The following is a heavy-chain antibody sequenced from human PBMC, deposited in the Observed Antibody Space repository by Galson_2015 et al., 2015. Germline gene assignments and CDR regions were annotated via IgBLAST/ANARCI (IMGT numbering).Heavy chain of an antibody. CDR3: ARDSGYCSGGNCYSLLDP. V-gene: IGHV3-7*01. Sequence: LRLSCAASGFPFSRNWMNWVRQAPGSGLEWVASVQHDGSEAYYVDSVKGRFTISRDNAKNSLYLQMNSLRVEDTAVYHCARDSGYCSGGNCYSLLDPWGQGTLVTVSS. CDR1: GFPFSRNW. D-gene: IGHD2-15*01. J-gene: IGHJ5*02. CDR2: VQHDGSEA.